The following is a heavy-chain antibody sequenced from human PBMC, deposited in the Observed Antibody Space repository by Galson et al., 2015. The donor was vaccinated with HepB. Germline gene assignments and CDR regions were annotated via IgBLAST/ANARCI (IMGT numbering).Heavy chain of an antibody. V-gene: IGHV3-30*03. D-gene: IGHD6-19*01. Sequence: SLRLSCAASGFTFSSYGMHWVRQAPGKGLEWVAVISYDGSNKYYADSVKGRFTISRDNSKNTLYLQMNSLRAEDTAVYYCASPVADGYWGQGTLATVSS. CDR1: GFTFSSYG. CDR3: ASPVADGY. J-gene: IGHJ4*02. CDR2: ISYDGSNK.